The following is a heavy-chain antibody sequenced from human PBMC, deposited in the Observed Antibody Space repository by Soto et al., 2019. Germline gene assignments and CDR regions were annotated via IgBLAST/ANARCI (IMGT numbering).Heavy chain of an antibody. CDR3: AKDLVDSSGPGYYFDY. CDR2: ISGSGGST. J-gene: IGHJ4*02. V-gene: IGHV3-23*01. CDR1: GFTFSSYA. D-gene: IGHD6-19*01. Sequence: GGSLRLSCAASGFTFSSYAMSWVRQAPGKGLEWVSAISGSGGSTYYADSVKGRFTISRDNSKNTLYLQMNSLRAEDTAVYYCAKDLVDSSGPGYYFDYWGQGTLVTVSS.